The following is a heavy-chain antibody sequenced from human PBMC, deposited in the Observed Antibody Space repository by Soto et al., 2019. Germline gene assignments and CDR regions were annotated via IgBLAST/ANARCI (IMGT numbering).Heavy chain of an antibody. CDR2: ISGSGDST. CDR1: GFTFSSYA. J-gene: IGHJ4*02. Sequence: EVPLLESGGGLVQPGGSLRLSCAASGFTFSSYAMRWVLQAPVKGLEWVSAISGSGDSTYYADSVKGRFTISSDTSKNPLYLQMNSLRAEDTAVYYCARGGSGSYYDYWGQGTLVTVSS. D-gene: IGHD1-26*01. V-gene: IGHV3-23*01. CDR3: ARGGSGSYYDY.